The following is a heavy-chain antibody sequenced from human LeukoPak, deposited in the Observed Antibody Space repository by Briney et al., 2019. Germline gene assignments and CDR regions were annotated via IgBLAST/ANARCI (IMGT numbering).Heavy chain of an antibody. Sequence: GESLKISSDVAGSCSSNCWIGWVRHMRKEGMERIGIIDPGDSANTYHPPFGSQVTISAHKSIKTAYLQWSTLKASDNAMYYCARLLLAASTTDRSRLDIWGQGTMVTVSS. V-gene: IGHV5-51*01. CDR2: IDPGDSAN. CDR1: GSCSSNCW. J-gene: IGHJ3*02. CDR3: ARLLLAASTTDRSRLDI. D-gene: IGHD6-13*01.